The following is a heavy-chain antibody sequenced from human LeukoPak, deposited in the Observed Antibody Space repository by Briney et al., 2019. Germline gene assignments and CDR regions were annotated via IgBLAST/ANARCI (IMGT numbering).Heavy chain of an antibody. J-gene: IGHJ4*02. Sequence: GGSLRLSCAASGFTVSSNYMSWVRQAPGKGLEWVSVIYSGGSTYYADSVKGRFTISRDNSKNTLYLQMNSLRAEDTAVYYCARERDSSGFKTYWGQGTLVTVSS. CDR2: IYSGGST. CDR1: GFTVSSNY. CDR3: ARERDSSGFKTY. D-gene: IGHD6-19*01. V-gene: IGHV3-53*01.